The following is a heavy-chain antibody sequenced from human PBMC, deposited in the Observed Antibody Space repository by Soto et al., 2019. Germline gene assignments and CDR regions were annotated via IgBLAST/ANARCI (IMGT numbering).Heavy chain of an antibody. Sequence: EVQLLESGGGLLQLGGSLRLSCAASGFTFGSYAMNWVRQAPGKGLEWVSVISGSGGSTYYADSVKGRFTISRVNSKKPLYLQMNSLRAGDPAVYYCARRSSSWYFDYWGQGPLVTVSS. J-gene: IGHJ4*02. CDR3: ARRSSSWYFDY. CDR2: ISGSGGST. D-gene: IGHD6-13*01. CDR1: GFTFGSYA. V-gene: IGHV3-23*01.